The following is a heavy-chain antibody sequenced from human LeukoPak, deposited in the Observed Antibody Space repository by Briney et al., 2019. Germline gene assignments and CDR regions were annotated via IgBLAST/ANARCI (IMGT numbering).Heavy chain of an antibody. V-gene: IGHV4-34*01. D-gene: IGHD1-1*01. J-gene: IGHJ5*02. CDR3: ARGQFGTTRFDP. Sequence: SETLSLTCAVYGGSFSGYYWSWIRQPPGKGLEWIGEINHSGSTNYNPSLKSRVTISVDTSKNQFSLKLSSVTAADTAVYYCARGQFGTTRFDPWGQGTLVTVSS. CDR1: GGSFSGYY. CDR2: INHSGST.